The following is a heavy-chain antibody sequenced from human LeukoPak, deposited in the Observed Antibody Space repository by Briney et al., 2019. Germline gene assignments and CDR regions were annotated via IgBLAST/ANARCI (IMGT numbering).Heavy chain of an antibody. CDR2: IYTSGST. V-gene: IGHV4-4*07. D-gene: IGHD3-10*01. J-gene: IGHJ4*02. CDR3: ARDPGPYYYGSGSYYSY. Sequence: SETLSLTCTVSGGSISSYYWSWIRQPAGEGLEWIGRIYTSGSTNYNPSLKSRVTMSVDTSKNQFSLKLSSVTAADTAVYYCARDPGPYYYGSGSYYSYWGQGTLVTVSS. CDR1: GGSISSYY.